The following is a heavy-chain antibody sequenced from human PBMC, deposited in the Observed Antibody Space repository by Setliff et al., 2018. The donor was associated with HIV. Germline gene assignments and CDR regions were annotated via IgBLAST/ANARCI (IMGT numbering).Heavy chain of an antibody. CDR1: GGSISSGSYY. D-gene: IGHD6-6*01. CDR2: VNHSGST. CDR3: ARGAAALSIPPPPDY. J-gene: IGHJ4*02. V-gene: IGHV4-61*10. Sequence: SETLSLTCTVSGGSISSGSYYWSWIRQPAGKGLEWIGEVNHSGSTNYNPSLKSRVTISVDTSKNQFSLKLSSVTAADTAVYYCARGAAALSIPPPPDYWGQGTLVTVSS.